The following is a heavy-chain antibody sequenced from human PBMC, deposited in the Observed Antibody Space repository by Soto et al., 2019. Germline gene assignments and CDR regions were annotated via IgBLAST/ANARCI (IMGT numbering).Heavy chain of an antibody. V-gene: IGHV3-53*01. CDR3: ARDSGYYPSSAFDI. J-gene: IGHJ3*02. CDR2: IYSGGST. D-gene: IGHD3-22*01. Sequence: PGGSLRLSCAASEFTVSSNYMSWVRQAPGKGLEWVSVIYSGGSTYYADSVKGRFTISRDNSKNTLYLQMNSLRAEDTAVYYCARDSGYYPSSAFDIWGQGTMVTV. CDR1: EFTVSSNY.